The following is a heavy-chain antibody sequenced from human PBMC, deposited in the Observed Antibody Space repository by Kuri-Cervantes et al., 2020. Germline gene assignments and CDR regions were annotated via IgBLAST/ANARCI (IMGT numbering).Heavy chain of an antibody. V-gene: IGHV3-23*01. J-gene: IGHJ4*02. CDR2: IRRSGGST. CDR3: AKEEWLVPSAEDY. CDR1: GFTFSSYA. Sequence: GGSLRLSCAASGFTFSSYAMSWVRQAPGKGPEWVSSIRRSGGSTYYADSVKGRFTISRDNSKNTLYLQMNSLRAEDTAVYYCAKEEWLVPSAEDYWGQGTLVTVSS. D-gene: IGHD6-19*01.